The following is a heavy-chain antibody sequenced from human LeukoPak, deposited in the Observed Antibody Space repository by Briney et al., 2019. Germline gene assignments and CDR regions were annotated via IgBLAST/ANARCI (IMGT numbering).Heavy chain of an antibody. CDR3: AKDGVAVAGRYWYNWLVP. J-gene: IGHJ5*02. CDR1: GFTFRNYG. D-gene: IGHD6-19*01. V-gene: IGHV3-30*02. Sequence: GGSLRLSCAASGFTFRNYGMHWVRQAPGKGLEWVAFIRYNGHEKYYGDSVKGRFTISRDNSQNTLYLQMNSLRAEDTAVYFCAKDGVAVAGRYWYNWLVPWGQGTLATVSS. CDR2: IRYNGHEK.